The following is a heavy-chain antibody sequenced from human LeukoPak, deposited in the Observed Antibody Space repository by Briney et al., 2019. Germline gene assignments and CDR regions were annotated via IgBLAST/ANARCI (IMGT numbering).Heavy chain of an antibody. Sequence: ASVKVSCKASGYTFTSYGIRWVRQAPGQGLEWMGWISAYNGNTNYAQKLQGRVTMTTDTSTNTAYMELRSLRSDDTAVYYCARGVAGAGIGWFDPWGQGTLVTVSS. V-gene: IGHV1-18*01. D-gene: IGHD6-13*01. CDR2: ISAYNGNT. J-gene: IGHJ5*02. CDR3: ARGVAGAGIGWFDP. CDR1: GYTFTSYG.